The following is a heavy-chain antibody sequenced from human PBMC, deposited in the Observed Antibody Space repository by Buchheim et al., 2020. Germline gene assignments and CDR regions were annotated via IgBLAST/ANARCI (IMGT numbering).Heavy chain of an antibody. CDR3: AKEYTMYSSGWYFDL. CDR2: ISYDGGLK. J-gene: IGHJ4*02. Sequence: QVQLVESGGGVVQPGRSLRLSCAASGFTFSTYGMSWVRQAPGKGLEWVAIISYDGGLKFCADSVKGRFTISRDNAINTLYLQMDSLRVEDMAVYYCAKEYTMYSSGWYFDLWGQGTL. CDR1: GFTFSTYG. V-gene: IGHV3-30*18. D-gene: IGHD6-19*01.